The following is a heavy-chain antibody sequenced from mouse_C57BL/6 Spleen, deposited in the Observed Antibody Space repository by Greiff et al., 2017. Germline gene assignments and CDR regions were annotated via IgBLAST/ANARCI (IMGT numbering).Heavy chain of an antibody. J-gene: IGHJ3*01. CDR3: AIEYNDGGRGVAY. CDR2: IHPSDSDT. Sequence: VQLQQPGAELVRPGSSVKLSCKASGYTFTSYWMHWVKQRPIQGLEWIGNIHPSDSDTHYNQKFKDKATLTVDKSSSTAYMQLSSLTSEDSAVYDCAIEYNDGGRGVAYWGQGTLVTVSA. CDR1: GYTFTSYW. V-gene: IGHV1-52*01. D-gene: IGHD1-1*02.